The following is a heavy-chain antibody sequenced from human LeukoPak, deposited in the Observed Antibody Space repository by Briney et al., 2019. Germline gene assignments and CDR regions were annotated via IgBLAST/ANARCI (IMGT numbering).Heavy chain of an antibody. Sequence: GGALRLSCAASGFTFSSYAMHWVRQAPGKGLEGVAVISYDGSNKYYADSAKGRFTISRDNSKNTLYLQMNSLRAEDTAVYYCAREAYGSRPRALGYWGQGTLVTVSS. CDR1: GFTFSSYA. V-gene: IGHV3-30*04. CDR2: ISYDGSNK. D-gene: IGHD3-16*01. J-gene: IGHJ4*02. CDR3: AREAYGSRPRALGY.